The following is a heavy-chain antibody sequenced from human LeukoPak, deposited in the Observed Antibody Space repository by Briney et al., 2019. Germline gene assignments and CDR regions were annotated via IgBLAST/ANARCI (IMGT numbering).Heavy chain of an antibody. J-gene: IGHJ4*02. D-gene: IGHD6-6*01. V-gene: IGHV3-21*01. CDR1: GFTFSSYW. Sequence: GGSLRLSCAASGFTFSSYWMSWVRQAPGKGLEWVSSISSSSSYIYYADSVKGRFTISRDNAKNSLYLQMNSLRAEDTAVYYCARGVAARPGYFDYWGQGTLVTVSS. CDR3: ARGVAARPGYFDY. CDR2: ISSSSSYI.